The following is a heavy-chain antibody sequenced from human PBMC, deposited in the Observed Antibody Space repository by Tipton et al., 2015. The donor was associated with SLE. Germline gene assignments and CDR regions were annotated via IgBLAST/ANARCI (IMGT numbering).Heavy chain of an antibody. V-gene: IGHV4-59*12. CDR2: IYYSGST. Sequence: TLSLTCTVSGGSISSYYWSWIRQPPGKGLEWIGYIYYSGSTNYNPSLKSRVTISVDTSKNQFSLKLSSVTAADTAVYYCARDRATYYYDSSGFDIWGQGKMVTVSS. CDR1: GGSISSYY. CDR3: ARDRATYYYDSSGFDI. D-gene: IGHD3-22*01. J-gene: IGHJ3*02.